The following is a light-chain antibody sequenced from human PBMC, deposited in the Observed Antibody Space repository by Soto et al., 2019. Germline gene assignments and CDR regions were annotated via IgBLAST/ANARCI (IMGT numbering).Light chain of an antibody. CDR1: QTVSSNL. CDR3: QQYGSSPLT. J-gene: IGKJ4*01. V-gene: IGKV3-20*01. Sequence: EIVLTQSPGTLSLSPGERATLSCRASQTVSSNLLAGFQQKPGQAPRFVIYGASSRATGIPDRFSGSGSGTDFTLTINRLETEDFAVYYCQQYGSSPLTFGGGTKVEIK. CDR2: GAS.